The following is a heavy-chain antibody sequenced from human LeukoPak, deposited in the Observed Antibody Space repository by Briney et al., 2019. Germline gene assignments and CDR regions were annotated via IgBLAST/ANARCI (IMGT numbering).Heavy chain of an antibody. CDR3: ARDYGDSYGYPYYYYYYGMDV. V-gene: IGHV3-7*01. CDR1: GFTFSSYW. CDR2: IKQDGSEK. D-gene: IGHD5-18*01. Sequence: GGSLRLSCAASGFTFSSYWMSWVRQAPGKGLEWVANIKQDGSEKYYVDSVKGRFTISRDNAKNSLYPQMNSLRAEDTAVYYCARDYGDSYGYPYYYYYYGMDVWGQGTTVTVSS. J-gene: IGHJ6*02.